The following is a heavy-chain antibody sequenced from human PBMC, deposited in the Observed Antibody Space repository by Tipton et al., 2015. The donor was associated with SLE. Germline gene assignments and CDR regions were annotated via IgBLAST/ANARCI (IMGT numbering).Heavy chain of an antibody. CDR3: AKNSGSYYFDD. D-gene: IGHD3-10*01. V-gene: IGHV4-38-2*01. CDR1: TYSISNGHY. CDR2: VYHTGNT. Sequence: TLSLTCSVSTYSISNGHYWAWVRQPPGKGLEWIGTVYHTGNTYYNPSLKSRVTMSVDTSKNQFSLKLNSVTAADTAVYYCAKNSGSYYFDDWSQGTLVTVSS. J-gene: IGHJ4*02.